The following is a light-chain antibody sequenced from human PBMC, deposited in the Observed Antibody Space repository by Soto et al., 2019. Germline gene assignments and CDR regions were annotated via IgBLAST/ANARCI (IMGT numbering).Light chain of an antibody. CDR1: QDISNY. CDR2: DAS. Sequence: DIQMTQSPSSLSASVGDRVTITCQASQDISNYLNWYQQKPGKAPKLLIYDASNLETGEPSRFSGSGSGTDFTFTISSLQPEDIATYYCQQYDNLPPVITFGQGTRLEIK. J-gene: IGKJ5*01. V-gene: IGKV1-33*01. CDR3: QQYDNLPPVIT.